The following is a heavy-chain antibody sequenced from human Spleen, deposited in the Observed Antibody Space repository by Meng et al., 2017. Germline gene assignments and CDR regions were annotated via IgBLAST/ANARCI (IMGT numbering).Heavy chain of an antibody. J-gene: IGHJ4*02. V-gene: IGHV3-23*01. D-gene: IGHD3-16*01. CDR1: GFTFSTYA. Sequence: GESLKISCAASGFTFSTYAMSWVRQAPGKGLEWVSSISGSGINTYYADSVKGRFTISRDNSKNTVFLQINSLRVEDTAVYYCARSPIDKYDLSALPLDYWGQGTRVTCYS. CDR3: ARSPIDKYDLSALPLDY. CDR2: ISGSGINT.